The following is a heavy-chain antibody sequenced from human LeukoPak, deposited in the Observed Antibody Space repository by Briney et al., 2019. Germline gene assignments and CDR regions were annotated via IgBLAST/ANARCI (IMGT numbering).Heavy chain of an antibody. CDR3: ASQAQGSSGYDYYHY. CDR1: GYTFTSYA. J-gene: IGHJ4*02. D-gene: IGHD5-12*01. V-gene: IGHV3-30-3*01. Sequence: SCKASGYTFTSYAMHWVRQAPGKGLEWVTVISYDGSNKYYADSVKGRFTISRDNSKNTVYLQMNSLRAEDTAVYYCASQAQGSSGYDYYHYWGQGTLVTVSS. CDR2: ISYDGSNK.